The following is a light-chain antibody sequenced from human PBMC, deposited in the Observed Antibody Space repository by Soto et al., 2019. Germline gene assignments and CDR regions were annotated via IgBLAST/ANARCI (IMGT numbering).Light chain of an antibody. CDR3: QQYDNLPPYT. V-gene: IGKV1-33*01. J-gene: IGKJ2*01. CDR1: QDISNY. Sequence: DIQMTQSPSSLSASVGDRVTITCQASQDISNYLNWYQQKPGKAPKLLIYDASNLETGVPSSFSGSGSGTDFNFTISSLQPEDIATYYCQQYDNLPPYTFGQGTKLEIK. CDR2: DAS.